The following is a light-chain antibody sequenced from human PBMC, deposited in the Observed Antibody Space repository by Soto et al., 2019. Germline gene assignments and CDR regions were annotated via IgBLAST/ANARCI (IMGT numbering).Light chain of an antibody. CDR3: QQFNSCPFA. Sequence: ALQLTQSPSSLSASVGDRVNITCRASQGISSSLAWYQHKPGKAPKLLIYDASSLQSGVPSRFSGSGSGTDFTLTISSLQPEDFATYYCQQFNSCPFAFGQGTRLEIK. J-gene: IGKJ5*01. V-gene: IGKV1-13*02. CDR2: DAS. CDR1: QGISSS.